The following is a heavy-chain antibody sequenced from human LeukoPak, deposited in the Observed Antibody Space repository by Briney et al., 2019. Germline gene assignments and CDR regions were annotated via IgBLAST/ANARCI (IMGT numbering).Heavy chain of an antibody. Sequence: SVKVSCKTSGGTFSSSAITWVRQAPGQGLEWMGRIIPDLMITTYAQKFQGSVTITADTSTSTVYMELSSLRSEEAADYYCARDQGLTAPPPYGLDVWGQGTTVIVSS. CDR1: GGTFSSSA. V-gene: IGHV1-69*04. D-gene: IGHD5-18*01. CDR2: IIPDLMIT. J-gene: IGHJ6*02. CDR3: ARDQGLTAPPPYGLDV.